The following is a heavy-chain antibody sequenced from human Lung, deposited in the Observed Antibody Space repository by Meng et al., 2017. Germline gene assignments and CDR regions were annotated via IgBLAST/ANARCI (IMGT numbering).Heavy chain of an antibody. V-gene: IGHV4-34*01. Sequence: QVQLEDAGAEVYTTCAALYIPCVVSGESFSDYDWSLIRQHPGKGLEWIGEINHSDSAKYNPHHESRATISVDTSQTNLSLKLSSVTAADSAVYYCARGPTTMAHDFDYWGQGTLVTVSS. CDR1: GESFSDYD. CDR3: ARGPTTMAHDFDY. J-gene: IGHJ4*02. CDR2: INHSDSA. D-gene: IGHD4-11*01.